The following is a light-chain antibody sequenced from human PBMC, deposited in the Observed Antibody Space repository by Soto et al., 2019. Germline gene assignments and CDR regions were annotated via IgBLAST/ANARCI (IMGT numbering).Light chain of an antibody. J-gene: IGKJ2*01. CDR2: GKS. V-gene: IGKV3-15*01. CDR3: LQYNDWPYT. CDR1: QNVGIN. Sequence: EIVVTQSPATLSVSPGDRVTLSCTASQNVGINLAWYQQKPGQAPRLLIYGKSTRATGIPARFGGIGSGTEFTLAISSLQSEDFALYYCLQYNDWPYTFGQGTKLEIK.